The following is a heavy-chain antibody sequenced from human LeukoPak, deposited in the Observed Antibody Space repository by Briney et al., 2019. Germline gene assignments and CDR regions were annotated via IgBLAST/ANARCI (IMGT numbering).Heavy chain of an antibody. D-gene: IGHD3-16*01. CDR1: GFFFSKSW. J-gene: IGHJ6*02. V-gene: IGHV3-7*01. Sequence: GGSLRLSCAASGFFFSKSWMSWVRQAPGKGLEWVANMNGDGSVKDYVDSVKGRFTISRDNARQSLYLQMSDLRAEDTAVYYCATYTHWVAGDVWGQGTTVTVSS. CDR2: MNGDGSVK. CDR3: ATYTHWVAGDV.